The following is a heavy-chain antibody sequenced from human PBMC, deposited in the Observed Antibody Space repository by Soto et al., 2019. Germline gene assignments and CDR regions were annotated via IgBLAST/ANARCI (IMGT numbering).Heavy chain of an antibody. Sequence: EVQLVESGGGLVQPGGSLRLSCAGSGFTLRDHYIDWVRQAPGKGLEWVGRSRDKAQGYSTAYAASVKGRFTTSRDESTNSVYLQMSILQTEDTAVSYCVRATYFSDSSGYTRCFDHWGQGTLGTSSS. J-gene: IGHJ4*02. CDR1: GFTLRDHY. CDR2: SRDKAQGYST. CDR3: VRATYFSDSSGYTRCFDH. V-gene: IGHV3-72*01. D-gene: IGHD3-22*01.